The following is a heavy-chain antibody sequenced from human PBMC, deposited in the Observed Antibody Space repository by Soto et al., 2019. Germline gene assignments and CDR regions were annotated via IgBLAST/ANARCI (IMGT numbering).Heavy chain of an antibody. V-gene: IGHV3-9*01. D-gene: IGHD6-19*01. J-gene: IGHJ6*02. CDR2: ISWNSGSI. CDR3: AKDIVAVADYYYYGMDV. CDR1: GFTVDDYA. Sequence: EVQLVESGGGLVQPGRSLRLSCAASGFTVDDYAMHWVRQAPGKGLEWVSGISWNSGSIGYADSVKGRFTISRDNAKNSLYLHMNSLRAEDTALYYCAKDIVAVADYYYYGMDVWGQGTTVTVSS.